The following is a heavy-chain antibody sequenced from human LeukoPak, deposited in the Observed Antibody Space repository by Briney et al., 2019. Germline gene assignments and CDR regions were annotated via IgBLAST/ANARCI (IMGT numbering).Heavy chain of an antibody. V-gene: IGHV3-21*01. D-gene: IGHD1-26*01. CDR2: ISSSGSAK. Sequence: PGGSLRLSRAASGFTFSSYSMNWVRQAPGKGLEWVSSISSSGSAKYYADSVKGRFTISRDNTKNSLYLQMNSLRAEDTAVYYCARGSQWDLLGSCDYWGQGTLVTVSS. CDR1: GFTFSSYS. CDR3: ARGSQWDLLGSCDY. J-gene: IGHJ4*02.